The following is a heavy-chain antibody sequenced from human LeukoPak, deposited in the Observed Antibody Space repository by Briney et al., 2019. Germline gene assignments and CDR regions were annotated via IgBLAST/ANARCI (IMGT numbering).Heavy chain of an antibody. V-gene: IGHV1-69*13. D-gene: IGHD6-19*01. Sequence: GASVKVSCKASGGTFSIYAISWVRQAPGQGLEWMGGIIPIFGTANYAQKFQGRVTITADESTSTAYMELSSLRSEDTAVYYCARECGSGWYLNWFDPWGQGTLVTVSS. CDR3: ARECGSGWYLNWFDP. CDR2: IIPIFGTA. J-gene: IGHJ5*02. CDR1: GGTFSIYA.